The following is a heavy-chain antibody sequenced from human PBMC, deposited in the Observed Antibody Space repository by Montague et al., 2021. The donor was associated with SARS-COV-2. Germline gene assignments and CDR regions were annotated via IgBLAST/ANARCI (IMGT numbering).Heavy chain of an antibody. Sequence: PALVKPTQALTLTCTFSGFSLSTSAVSVAWIRHPSGKALEWLALIYGDDDERYSPSLKSRLTITKDTSKNQVVLTMTNMDPVDSATYYCAHKFPSNSGSHFTSWGLGTLVTVSS. J-gene: IGHJ5*02. CDR1: GFSLSTSAVS. CDR2: IYGDDDE. D-gene: IGHD1-26*01. CDR3: AHKFPSNSGSHFTS. V-gene: IGHV2-5*02.